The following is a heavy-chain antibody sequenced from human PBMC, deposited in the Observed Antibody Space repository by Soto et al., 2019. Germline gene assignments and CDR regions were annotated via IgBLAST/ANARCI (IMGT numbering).Heavy chain of an antibody. CDR2: IDGRGRNT. CDR1: GFTFSSYA. J-gene: IGHJ4*02. D-gene: IGHD2-15*01. Sequence: EVQLLESGGGLVQPGGSLRLSCAASGFTFSSYAMSWVRQAPGKGLEWVSGIDGRGRNTYYADSVKGRFTISRDNSKNTLSVQMDSLRVEDTALYYCAKDGGSVCSGGTCYFQAPDYWGQGTLVTVSS. CDR3: AKDGGSVCSGGTCYFQAPDY. V-gene: IGHV3-23*01.